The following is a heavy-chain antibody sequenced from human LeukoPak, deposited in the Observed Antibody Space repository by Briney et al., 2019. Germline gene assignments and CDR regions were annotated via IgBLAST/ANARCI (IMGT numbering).Heavy chain of an antibody. J-gene: IGHJ4*02. CDR1: GFTLYYYW. Sequence: GGSLRLSSAASGFTLYYYWMSGVRPAPGKGLEWVANINQDGSEKYFVDSVKGRFTISRDNAQNSVFLQMDSLRVDDTAVYYCARWVSQYYFDYWGQGTQVTVSS. D-gene: IGHD2-21*01. CDR3: ARWVSQYYFDY. CDR2: INQDGSEK. V-gene: IGHV3-7*01.